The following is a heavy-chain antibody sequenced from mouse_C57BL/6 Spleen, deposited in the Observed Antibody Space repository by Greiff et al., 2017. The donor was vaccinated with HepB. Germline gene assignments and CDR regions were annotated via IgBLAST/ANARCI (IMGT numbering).Heavy chain of an antibody. J-gene: IGHJ3*01. V-gene: IGHV1-54*01. CDR3: ARHYDRAY. Sequence: VQLQQSGAELVRPGTSVKVSCKASGYAFTNYLIEWVKQRPGQGLEWIGVINPGSGGTNYNEKFKGKATLTADKSSSTAYMQLSSLTSEDSAVYFCARHYDRAYWGQGTLVTVSA. CDR2: INPGSGGT. D-gene: IGHD2-4*01. CDR1: GYAFTNYL.